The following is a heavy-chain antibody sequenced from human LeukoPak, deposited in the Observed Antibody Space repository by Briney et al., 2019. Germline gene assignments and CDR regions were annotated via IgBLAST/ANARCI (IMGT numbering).Heavy chain of an antibody. Sequence: PGGSLRLSCAASGFTFDEYAMHWVRQAPGKGLEGVSGISYSSATIGYVDSVKGRFIISRDNAKNSLYLQMNSLRAEDTALYFCAKDRGGGSQLGDAFDVWGQGTMVSVSS. CDR2: ISYSSATI. D-gene: IGHD2-15*01. CDR1: GFTFDEYA. J-gene: IGHJ3*01. CDR3: AKDRGGGSQLGDAFDV. V-gene: IGHV3-9*01.